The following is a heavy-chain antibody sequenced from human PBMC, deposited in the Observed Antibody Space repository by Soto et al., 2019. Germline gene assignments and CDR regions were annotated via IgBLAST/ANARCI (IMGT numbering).Heavy chain of an antibody. CDR2: VYYSGAT. Sequence: PSETLSHTGSVSGGAVSNKTYYWSWIRQPPGKRLEWIGYVYYSGATNYNPSLNSRVTISVDLSKNQFSLRLSSVTTADTALYYCSRPTPVPNPLRSRYLFDYWGQGTLVAVSS. CDR1: GGAVSNKTYY. V-gene: IGHV4-61*01. J-gene: IGHJ4*02. D-gene: IGHD2-8*01. CDR3: SRPTPVPNPLRSRYLFDY.